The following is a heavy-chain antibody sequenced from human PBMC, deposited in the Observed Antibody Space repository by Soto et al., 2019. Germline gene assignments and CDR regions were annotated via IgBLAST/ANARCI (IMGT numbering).Heavy chain of an antibody. CDR3: ARTLYFGDLLGYYNFHGMDV. CDR1: GYILSNYG. V-gene: IGHV1-18*01. CDR2: INPNNGNT. Sequence: QVQLVQSGAEVKKPGASVKVSCKASGYILSNYGVTWVRQAPGQGLEWMGWINPNNGNTNYAQKLQRRGTLTTDTSKSTAYMELRSLRSDDTALYYCARTLYFGDLLGYYNFHGMDVWGQGTTVTVSS. J-gene: IGHJ6*02. D-gene: IGHD3-10*01.